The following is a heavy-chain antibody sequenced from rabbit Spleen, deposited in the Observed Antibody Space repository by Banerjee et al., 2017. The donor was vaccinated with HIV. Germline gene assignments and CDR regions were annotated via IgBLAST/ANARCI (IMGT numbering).Heavy chain of an antibody. CDR1: GVSFSFNNY. J-gene: IGHJ6*01. Sequence: QEQLVESGGGLVKPGASLTLTCTASGVSFSFNNYMCWVRQAPGKGLEWIGCVDVGSSGFTYFATWAKGRFAISKTSSTTVTLQMTRLTAADTATYFCARDTASSFSSYGMDLWGQGTLVTVS. V-gene: IGHV1S45*01. CDR3: ARDTASSFSSYGMDL. D-gene: IGHD8-1*01. CDR2: VDVGSSGFT.